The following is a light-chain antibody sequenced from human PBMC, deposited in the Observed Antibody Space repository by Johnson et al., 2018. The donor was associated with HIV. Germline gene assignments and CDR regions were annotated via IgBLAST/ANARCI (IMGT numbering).Light chain of an antibody. J-gene: IGLJ1*01. CDR1: SSNVGSSF. CDR3: GTWDSGLSAGV. CDR2: DNN. V-gene: IGLV1-51*01. Sequence: QSVLTQPPSVSAAPGQTVTISCSGSSSNVGSSFVSWYRQVPGTAPKLLIYDNNKRPSGIPDRFSGSKSGTSATLDISGLQTGDEADYYCGTWDSGLSAGVFGTGTKVTVL.